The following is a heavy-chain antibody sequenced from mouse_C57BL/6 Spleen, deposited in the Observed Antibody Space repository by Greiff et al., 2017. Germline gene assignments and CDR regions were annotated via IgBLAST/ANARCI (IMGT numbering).Heavy chain of an antibody. CDR1: GYTFTSYG. Sequence: VQLQQSGAELARPGASVKLSCKASGYTFTSYGISWVKQRTGQGLEWIGEIYPRSGNTYYNEKFKGKATLTADKSSSTAYMELRSLTSEDSAVYFSARGGIGGYYVGYWGQGTTLTVSS. CDR3: ARGGIGGYYVGY. J-gene: IGHJ2*01. D-gene: IGHD1-1*02. V-gene: IGHV1-81*01. CDR2: IYPRSGNT.